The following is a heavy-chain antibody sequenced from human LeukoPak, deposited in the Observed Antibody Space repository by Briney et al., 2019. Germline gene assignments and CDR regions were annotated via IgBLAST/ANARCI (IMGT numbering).Heavy chain of an antibody. Sequence: HSGESLRLSCAASGFTFSSYSMNWVRQAPGKGLEWVSYISSSSSTIYYADSVKGRFTVSRDNAKNSLYLQMNSLRAEDTAVYYCARDAPYYYGSGSYYPPYYFDYWGQGTLVTVSS. D-gene: IGHD3-10*01. J-gene: IGHJ4*02. CDR1: GFTFSSYS. CDR2: ISSSSSTI. CDR3: ARDAPYYYGSGSYYPPYYFDY. V-gene: IGHV3-48*01.